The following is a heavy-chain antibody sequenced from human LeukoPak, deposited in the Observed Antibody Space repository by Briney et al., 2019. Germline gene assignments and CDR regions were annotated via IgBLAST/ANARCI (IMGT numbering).Heavy chain of an antibody. Sequence: PSETLSLTCTVSGGSISSSSYYWGWIRQPPGKGLEWIGSIYYSGSTYYNPSLKSRVTISVDTSKNQFSLKLSSVTAADTAVYYCARYRRFWFDPWGQGTLVTVSS. V-gene: IGHV4-39*07. CDR3: ARYRRFWFDP. CDR1: GGSISSSSYY. CDR2: IYYSGST. J-gene: IGHJ5*02.